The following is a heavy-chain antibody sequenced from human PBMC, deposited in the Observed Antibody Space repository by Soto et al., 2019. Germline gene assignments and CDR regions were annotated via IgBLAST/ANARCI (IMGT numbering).Heavy chain of an antibody. CDR3: VNGQPLTGTDAFDI. Sequence: GGSLRLSCSASGFTFSSYAMHWVRQAPGKGLEYVSAISSNGGSTYYADSVKGRFTISRDNSKNTLFLQMSSLRAEDTAVYYCVNGQPLTGTDAFDIWGQGTMVTVSS. CDR1: GFTFSSYA. D-gene: IGHD1-20*01. J-gene: IGHJ3*02. CDR2: ISSNGGST. V-gene: IGHV3-64D*06.